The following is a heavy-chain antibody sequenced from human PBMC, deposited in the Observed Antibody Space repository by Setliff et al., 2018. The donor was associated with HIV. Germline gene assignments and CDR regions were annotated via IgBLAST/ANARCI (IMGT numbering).Heavy chain of an antibody. D-gene: IGHD3-22*01. Sequence: ASVKVSCKASGYTFTSYGISWVRQAPGQGLEWMGWISAYNGNTNYAQKLQGRVTMTTDTSTSTAYMELRSLRSDDTAVYYCARDVPLSYYDSSGYFDYWGQGTLVTVSS. J-gene: IGHJ4*02. CDR3: ARDVPLSYYDSSGYFDY. V-gene: IGHV1-18*01. CDR1: GYTFTSYG. CDR2: ISAYNGNT.